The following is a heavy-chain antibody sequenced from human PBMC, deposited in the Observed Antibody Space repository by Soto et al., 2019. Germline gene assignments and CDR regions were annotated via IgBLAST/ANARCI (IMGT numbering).Heavy chain of an antibody. CDR3: ARGTEYYYDSSGYPV. V-gene: IGHV4-31*03. J-gene: IGHJ6*02. CDR1: GGSISSGGYY. Sequence: SETLSLTCTVSGGSISSGGYYWSWIRQHPGKGLEWIGYIYYSGSTYYNPSLKSRVTISVDTSKNQFSLKLSSVTAADTAVYYCARGTEYYYDSSGYPVWGQGTTVTVSS. D-gene: IGHD3-22*01. CDR2: IYYSGST.